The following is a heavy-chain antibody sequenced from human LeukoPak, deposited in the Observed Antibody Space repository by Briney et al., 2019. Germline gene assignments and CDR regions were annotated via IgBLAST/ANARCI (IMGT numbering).Heavy chain of an antibody. V-gene: IGHV3-9*01. J-gene: IGHJ4*02. CDR1: GFTFDDYA. D-gene: IGHD4-17*01. Sequence: GGSLRLSCAASGFTFDDYAMHWVRQAPGKGLEWVSGISWNSGSIGYADSVKGRFTISRDNSKNTLYLQMNSLRVEDTAVYYCVTPGPTVTGGFEYWGQGTLVTVSS. CDR3: VTPGPTVTGGFEY. CDR2: ISWNSGSI.